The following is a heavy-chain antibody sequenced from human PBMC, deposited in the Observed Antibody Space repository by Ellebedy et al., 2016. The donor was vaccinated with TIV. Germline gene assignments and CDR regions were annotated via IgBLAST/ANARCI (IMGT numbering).Heavy chain of an antibody. V-gene: IGHV3-7*01. Sequence: GGSLRLSCAASGFTFSNAWMSWVRQAPGKGLEWVANIKEDGSEKYYADSVKGRFTISRDNSKNTLYLQMNSLRVEDTAVYYCARWPSGDAPLDYWGQGTLVTVSS. CDR2: IKEDGSEK. CDR3: ARWPSGDAPLDY. D-gene: IGHD4-17*01. J-gene: IGHJ4*02. CDR1: GFTFSNAW.